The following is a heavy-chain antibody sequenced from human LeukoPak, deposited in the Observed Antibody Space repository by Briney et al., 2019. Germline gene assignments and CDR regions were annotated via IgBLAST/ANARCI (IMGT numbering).Heavy chain of an antibody. J-gene: IGHJ6*02. CDR3: ARDLADPLVLVIIRYYGMDV. CDR2: ISSCGSTI. Sequence: GGSLRLSCAASGFTFSDYYRSWSRQAPAQGLELVSYISSCGSTIYYADSVKGRFPISRDNAKNSLYLQINSLRAEDTAVYYCARDLADPLVLVIIRYYGMDVWGQGPTVTVSS. V-gene: IGHV3-11*01. D-gene: IGHD6-13*01. CDR1: GFTFSDYY.